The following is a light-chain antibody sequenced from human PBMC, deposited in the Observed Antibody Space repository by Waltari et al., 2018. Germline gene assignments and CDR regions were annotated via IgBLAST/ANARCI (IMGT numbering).Light chain of an antibody. CDR2: CAS. V-gene: IGKV3D-15*01. CDR3: QQYNNWPYT. CDR1: QSISSN. Sequence: EIVMMQSPATLSVSPGERATLPCRASQSISSNLAWYQQKPGQAPRLLIYCASTRATGIPASFSGSGSSTEFTLTISSLQSEDFAVYYCQQYNNWPYTFGQGTKLEIK. J-gene: IGKJ2*01.